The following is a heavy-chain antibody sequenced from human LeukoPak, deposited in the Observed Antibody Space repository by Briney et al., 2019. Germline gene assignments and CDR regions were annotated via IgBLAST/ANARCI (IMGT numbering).Heavy chain of an antibody. J-gene: IGHJ4*02. D-gene: IGHD5-12*01. Sequence: SETLSLTCAVYGGSFSGYYWSWIRQPPGKGLEWIGEINHSGSTNYNPSLKSRVTISVDTSKNQFSLKLSSVTAADTAVYYCARAVGSAEDYWGQGTLATVSS. CDR2: INHSGST. CDR1: GGSFSGYY. V-gene: IGHV4-34*01. CDR3: ARAVGSAEDY.